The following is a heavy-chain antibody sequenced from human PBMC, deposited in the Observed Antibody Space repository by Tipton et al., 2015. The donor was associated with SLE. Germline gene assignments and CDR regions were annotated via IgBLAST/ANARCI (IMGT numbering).Heavy chain of an antibody. J-gene: IGHJ1*01. D-gene: IGHD6-13*01. CDR1: GFTFDDYA. CDR3: AKDSSSWDEYFQH. Sequence: LSLTCAASGFTFDDYAMHWVRQAPGKGLEWVSGISWNSGSIGYADSVKGRFTISRDNAKNSLYLQMNSLRAEDTALYYCAKDSSSWDEYFQHWGQGTLVTVSP. CDR2: ISWNSGSI. V-gene: IGHV3-9*01.